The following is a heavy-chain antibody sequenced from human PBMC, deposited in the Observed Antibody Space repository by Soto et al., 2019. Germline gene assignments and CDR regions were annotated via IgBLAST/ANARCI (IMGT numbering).Heavy chain of an antibody. CDR3: SRHDTSGYAFDY. D-gene: IGHD3-22*01. V-gene: IGHV4-59*08. CDR2: ISYSRST. J-gene: IGHJ4*01. CDR1: GGSISSFD. Sequence: SETLSLTYTVSGGSISSFDWNWIRQSPGKRLEWIRYISYSRSTNYNPSIESRLDISVDAAENQFSLKLSCVIAADSAVYYCSRHDTSGYAFDYWGQGTLVTGSS.